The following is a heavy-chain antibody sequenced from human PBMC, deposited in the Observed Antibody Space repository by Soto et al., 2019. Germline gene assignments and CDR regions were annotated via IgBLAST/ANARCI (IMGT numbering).Heavy chain of an antibody. V-gene: IGHV1-18*04. D-gene: IGHD5-18*01. Sequence: GASVKVSCKASGYTFTSYGISWVRQAPVQGLEWMGWISAYNGNTNYAQRLQVRVTMTTDTSTSTAYMELRSLRSDETAVYYCARGGEVDTAMFTVWYFDYWGQGTLVTVSS. CDR2: ISAYNGNT. CDR3: ARGGEVDTAMFTVWYFDY. J-gene: IGHJ4*02. CDR1: GYTFTSYG.